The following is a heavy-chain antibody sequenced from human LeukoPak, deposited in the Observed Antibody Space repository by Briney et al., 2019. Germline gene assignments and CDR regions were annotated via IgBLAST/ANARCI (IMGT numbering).Heavy chain of an antibody. Sequence: SVKVSCKASGGTFSSYAISWVRQAPGQGLEWMGGIIPIFGTANYAQKFQGRVTITADESTSTAYMELSSLRFEDTAVYYCARAFGIYYDSSGYYDYWGQGTLVTVSS. J-gene: IGHJ4*02. CDR1: GGTFSSYA. CDR3: ARAFGIYYDSSGYYDY. D-gene: IGHD3-22*01. V-gene: IGHV1-69*13. CDR2: IIPIFGTA.